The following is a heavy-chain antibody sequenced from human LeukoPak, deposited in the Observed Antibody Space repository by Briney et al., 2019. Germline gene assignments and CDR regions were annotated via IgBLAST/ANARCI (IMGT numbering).Heavy chain of an antibody. D-gene: IGHD3-10*01. CDR3: ARQDSAMVRGVSFDY. CDR1: GGSFSGYY. CDR2: INHSGST. V-gene: IGHV4-34*01. Sequence: SETLSLTCAVYGGSFSGYYWSWIRQPPGKGLEWIGEINHSGSTNYNPSLKSRVTISVGTSKNQFSLKLSSVTAADTAVYYCARQDSAMVRGVSFDYWGQGTLVTVSS. J-gene: IGHJ4*02.